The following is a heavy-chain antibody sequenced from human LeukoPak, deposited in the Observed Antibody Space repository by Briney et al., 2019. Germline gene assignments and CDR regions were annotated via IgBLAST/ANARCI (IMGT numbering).Heavy chain of an antibody. CDR2: IRYDGSNK. D-gene: IGHD5-24*01. J-gene: IGHJ4*02. Sequence: GGSLRLSCAASGFTFSSYGMHWVRQAPDKGLEWVAFIRYDGSNKYYADSVKGRFTISRDNSKNTLYLQMNSLRAEDTAVYYCASQDGYNLRETYYLDYWGQGTLATVSS. CDR3: ASQDGYNLRETYYLDY. V-gene: IGHV3-30*02. CDR1: GFTFSSYG.